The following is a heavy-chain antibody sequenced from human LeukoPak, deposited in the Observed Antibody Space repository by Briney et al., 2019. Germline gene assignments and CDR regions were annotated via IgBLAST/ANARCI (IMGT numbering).Heavy chain of an antibody. CDR3: ARDGHPLGMDV. V-gene: IGHV4-34*09. Sequence: SETLSLTCAVYGGSFSGYYWSWIRQPPGKGLEWIGYIYYSGSTYYNPSLKSRVTISVDTSKNQFSLKLSSVTAADTAVYYCARDGHPLGMDVWGQGTTVTVSS. CDR2: IYYSGST. J-gene: IGHJ6*02. CDR1: GGSFSGYY.